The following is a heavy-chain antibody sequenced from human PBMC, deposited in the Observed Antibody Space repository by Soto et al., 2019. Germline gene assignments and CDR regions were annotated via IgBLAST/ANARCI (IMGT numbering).Heavy chain of an antibody. J-gene: IGHJ6*02. CDR2: INPSGGST. D-gene: IGHD6-6*01. CDR3: ARGKGIAARPSNYYYYGMDV. CDR1: GHTFTSYY. V-gene: IGHV1-46*01. Sequence: QVQLVQSGAEVKKPGASVKVSCKASGHTFTSYYMHWVRQAPGQGLEWMGIINPSGGSTSYAQKFQGRVTMTRDTSTSTVYMELSSLRSEDTAVYYCARGKGIAARPSNYYYYGMDVWGQGTTVTVSS.